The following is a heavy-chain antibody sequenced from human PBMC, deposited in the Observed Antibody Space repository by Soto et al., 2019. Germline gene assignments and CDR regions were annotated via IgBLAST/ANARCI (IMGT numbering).Heavy chain of an antibody. CDR2: ISGSGGST. CDR3: ASAFPLYYYDSSGYSFDY. V-gene: IGHV3-23*01. CDR1: GFTFSSYA. Sequence: GGSLRLSCAASGFTFSSYAMSWVRQAPGKGLEWVSAISGSGGSTYYADSVKGRFTISRDNSKNTLYLQMNSLRAEDTAVYYCASAFPLYYYDSSGYSFDYWGQGTLVTV. J-gene: IGHJ4*02. D-gene: IGHD3-22*01.